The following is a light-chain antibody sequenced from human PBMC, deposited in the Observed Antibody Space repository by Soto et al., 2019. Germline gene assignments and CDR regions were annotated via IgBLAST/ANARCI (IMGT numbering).Light chain of an antibody. CDR2: GAS. CDR1: QSVGSNY. Sequence: EIVLTQSPGTLSLSPGERATLSCRASQSVGSNYLAWYQQKPGQAPRLLIYGASSRATGIPDRFSGSGSGTGFTLTISRLEPEDFAVYYCQQYVSSPGTFGQGTKREIK. V-gene: IGKV3-20*01. CDR3: QQYVSSPGT. J-gene: IGKJ2*02.